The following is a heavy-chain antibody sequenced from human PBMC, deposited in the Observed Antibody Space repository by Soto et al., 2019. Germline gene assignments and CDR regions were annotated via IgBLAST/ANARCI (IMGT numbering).Heavy chain of an antibody. Sequence: GASVKVSCKASGGTFSSYAISWVRQAPGQGLEWMGGIIPIFGTANYAQKFQGRVTITADESTSTAYMELSSLRSEDTAVYYCARGIAAVNGGWFDPWGQGTLVTVPQ. CDR3: ARGIAAVNGGWFDP. CDR1: GGTFSSYA. J-gene: IGHJ5*02. CDR2: IIPIFGTA. D-gene: IGHD6-13*01. V-gene: IGHV1-69*13.